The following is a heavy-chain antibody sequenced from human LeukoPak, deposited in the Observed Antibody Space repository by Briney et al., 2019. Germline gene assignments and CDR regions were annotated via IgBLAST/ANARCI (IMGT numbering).Heavy chain of an antibody. D-gene: IGHD1-26*01. J-gene: IGHJ4*02. Sequence: GGSLRLSCTASGFTFGDYAMSWVRQAPGKGLEWVGFIRSKAYGGTTEYAASVKGRFTISRDDSKSIAYLQMNSLKTEDTAVYYCTRAGGDYWGQGTLVAVSS. CDR2: IRSKAYGGTT. V-gene: IGHV3-49*04. CDR3: TRAGGDY. CDR1: GFTFGDYA.